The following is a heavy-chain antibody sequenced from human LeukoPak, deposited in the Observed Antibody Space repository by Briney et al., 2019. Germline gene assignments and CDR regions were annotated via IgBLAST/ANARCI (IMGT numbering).Heavy chain of an antibody. CDR1: GFTFSSYA. J-gene: IGHJ4*02. CDR2: ISGSGGST. D-gene: IGHD6-6*01. V-gene: IGHV3-23*01. Sequence: TGGSLRLSCAASGFTFSSYAMSWVRQAPGKGLEWVSAISGSGGSTYYADSVKGRFTISRDNSKNTLYLQMNSLRAEDTAVYYCAKDLGRSPYYFDYWGQGTLVTVSS. CDR3: AKDLGRSPYYFDY.